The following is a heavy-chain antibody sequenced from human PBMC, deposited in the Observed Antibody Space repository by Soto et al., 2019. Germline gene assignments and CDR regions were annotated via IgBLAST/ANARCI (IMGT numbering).Heavy chain of an antibody. CDR3: ARLLGRSYNFYHHYALDV. Sequence: GGSLRLSCAASGFSFSEYSMTWVRQAPGKGLQWVSAISGDTATTHYADSVKGRFTVSRDTSKNTVYLEMNSLRAEDTAVYYCARLLGRSYNFYHHYALDVWGQGTTVTVSS. D-gene: IGHD3-10*01. J-gene: IGHJ6*02. CDR1: GFSFSEYS. CDR2: ISGDTATT. V-gene: IGHV3-23*01.